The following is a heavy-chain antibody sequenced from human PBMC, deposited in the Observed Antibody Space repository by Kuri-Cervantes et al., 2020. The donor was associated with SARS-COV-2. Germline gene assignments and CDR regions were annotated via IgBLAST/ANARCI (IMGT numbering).Heavy chain of an antibody. CDR1: GFNFSRYW. V-gene: IGHV3-7*01. D-gene: IGHD3-22*01. CDR3: ARDANYYDSNIYYDAFDI. Sequence: GGSPKISCAASGFNFSRYWMRWVRQAPGKGLEWVANIKKDGTEKYYVDSVKGRFTISRDNAKNSLFLQMDSLRAEDSAVYYCARDANYYDSNIYYDAFDIWGQGTMVTVSS. CDR2: IKKDGTEK. J-gene: IGHJ3*02.